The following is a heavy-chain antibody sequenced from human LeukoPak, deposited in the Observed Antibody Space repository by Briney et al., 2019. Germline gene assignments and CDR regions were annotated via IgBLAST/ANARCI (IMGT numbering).Heavy chain of an antibody. D-gene: IGHD6-19*01. CDR3: AKADHPVAGTEVFDY. CDR1: GFTFSSYW. CDR2: IKQDGSEK. Sequence: PGGSLRLSCAASGFTFSSYWMNWVRQAPGKGLEWVANIKQDGSEKYYVDSVKGRFTISRDNAKNSLYLQMNSLRAEDTALYYCAKADHPVAGTEVFDYWGQGTLVTVSS. J-gene: IGHJ4*02. V-gene: IGHV3-7*03.